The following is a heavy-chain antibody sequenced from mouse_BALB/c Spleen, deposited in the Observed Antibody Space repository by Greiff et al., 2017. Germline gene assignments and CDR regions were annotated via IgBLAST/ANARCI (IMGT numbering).Heavy chain of an antibody. CDR3: TRESTVVATPFAY. Sequence: ESGTVLARPGASVKMSCKASGYTFTSYWMHWVKQRPGQGLEWIGAIYPGNSDTSYNQKFKGKAKLTAVTSTSTAYMELSSLTNEDSAVYYCTRESTVVATPFAYWGQGTLVTVSA. V-gene: IGHV1-5*01. CDR1: GYTFTSYW. J-gene: IGHJ3*01. CDR2: IYPGNSDT. D-gene: IGHD1-1*01.